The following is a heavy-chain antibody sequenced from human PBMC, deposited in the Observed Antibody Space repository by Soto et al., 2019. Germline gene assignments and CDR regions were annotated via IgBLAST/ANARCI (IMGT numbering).Heavy chain of an antibody. CDR1: GGSISGYY. Sequence: PSETLSLTCTVSGGSISGYYWSWIRQPPGKGLEWIGYMYNTGSTVYNPSFKSRVTISVDTSKSQLSLRLNSVTAADTAVYYCVRDPGVYIAGVNTGFDRWGPGILVTVSS. V-gene: IGHV4-59*01. CDR3: VRDPGVYIAGVNTGFDR. D-gene: IGHD6-13*01. J-gene: IGHJ4*02. CDR2: MYNTGST.